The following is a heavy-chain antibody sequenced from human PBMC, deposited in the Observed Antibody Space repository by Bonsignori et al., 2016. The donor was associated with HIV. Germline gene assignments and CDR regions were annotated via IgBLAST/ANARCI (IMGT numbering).Heavy chain of an antibody. J-gene: IGHJ6*03. CDR1: GFTFSSYS. CDR2: ISSSNSNI. D-gene: IGHD3-3*01. V-gene: IGHV3-21*01. CDR3: ARVGDHGFWEPGYYYYYMDV. Sequence: GGSLRLSCAASGFTFSSYSMNWVRQAPGKGLEWVSSISSSNSNIYYADSVKGRFTISRDNAKNSLYLQMNSLRAEDTAVYYCARVGDHGFWEPGYYYYYMDVWGKGTTVTVSS.